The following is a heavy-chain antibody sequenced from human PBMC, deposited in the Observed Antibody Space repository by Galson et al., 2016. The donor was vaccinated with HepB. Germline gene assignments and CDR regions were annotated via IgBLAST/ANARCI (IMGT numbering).Heavy chain of an antibody. CDR2: IYNSRIT. V-gene: IGHV4-59*01. CDR3: ARVSPYCDGDYACGMDV. J-gene: IGHJ6*02. Sequence: ETLSLTCTVSGGSISSYYWNWIRQPPGEGLEWIGYIYNSRITNYTPSLKSRVTISVDTSKNQFSLKVSSVTAADTAVSYCARVSPYCDGDYACGMDVWGQGTTVTVSS. D-gene: IGHD2-8*02. CDR1: GGSISSYY.